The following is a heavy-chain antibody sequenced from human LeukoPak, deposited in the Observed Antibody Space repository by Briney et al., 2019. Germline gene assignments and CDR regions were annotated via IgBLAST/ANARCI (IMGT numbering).Heavy chain of an antibody. CDR3: ASLPRGGSGSYPPDY. Sequence: GGSLRLSCAASGFTVSSNYMNWVRQAPGKGLEWVSVISSGGTTYYRDSVKGRFTISRDNSKNTVYLQMNSLRVEDTAVYYCASLPRGGSGSYPPDYWGQGTLVTVSS. CDR1: GFTVSSNY. D-gene: IGHD3-10*01. J-gene: IGHJ4*02. V-gene: IGHV3-53*01. CDR2: ISSGGTT.